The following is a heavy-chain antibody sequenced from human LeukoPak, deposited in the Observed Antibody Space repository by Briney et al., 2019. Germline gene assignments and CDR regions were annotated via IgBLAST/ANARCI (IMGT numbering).Heavy chain of an antibody. D-gene: IGHD4-23*01. CDR2: INSDGSST. J-gene: IGHJ3*02. CDR3: ARDKYGGNSNAFDI. CDR1: GVTFSTYW. V-gene: IGHV3-74*01. Sequence: PGGSLILFCAAAGVTFSTYWLHWGRQDPGKGLVWVSRINSDGSSTDYADSVKGRFTVSRDNAKNTLYLQMNSLRAEDTAMYYCARDKYGGNSNAFDIWGQGTMVTVSS.